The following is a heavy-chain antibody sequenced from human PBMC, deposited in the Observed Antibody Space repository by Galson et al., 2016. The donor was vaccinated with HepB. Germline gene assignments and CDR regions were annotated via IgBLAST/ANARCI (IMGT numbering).Heavy chain of an antibody. CDR1: GFSFSTSG. D-gene: IGHD3-16*01. Sequence: XASGFSFSTSGMSWDRQTPGXGLXXXSGITSSGGTTHYADSVKGRFTISRAXSKNTVYLYMRDLSARDTAVYYCGKHGGFDYWGQGARVTVSS. CDR3: GKHGGFDY. CDR2: ITSSGGTT. J-gene: IGHJ4*02. V-gene: IGHV3-23*01.